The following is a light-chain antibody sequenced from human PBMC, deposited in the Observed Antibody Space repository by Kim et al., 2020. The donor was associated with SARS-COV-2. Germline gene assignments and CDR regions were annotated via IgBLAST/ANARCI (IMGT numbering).Light chain of an antibody. V-gene: IGLV2-14*04. CDR3: SSYTSSRTWV. CDR1: SSDVGGYNY. Sequence: GHSITISCTGTSSDVGGYNYVSWYQPHPGKAPKLMVYDVSQRPSGVSNRFSGSKSGNTASLTISGLQAEDEADYHCSSYTSSRTWVFGGGTQLTVL. J-gene: IGLJ3*02. CDR2: DVS.